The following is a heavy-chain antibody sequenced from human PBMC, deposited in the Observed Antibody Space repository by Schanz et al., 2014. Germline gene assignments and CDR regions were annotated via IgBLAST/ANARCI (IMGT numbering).Heavy chain of an antibody. V-gene: IGHV3-23*04. CDR3: AKAGSGWSTAGYYY. Sequence: EVQLVESGGGLAQPGGSLRLSCAASGFTVSNSYIHWVRQAPGKGLEWVSAINGNGGITYYADPVKGRFTISRDNSKNTLYLQMKSLRVEDTAVYYCAKAGSGWSTAGYYYWGQGTLVAVSS. CDR2: INGNGGIT. D-gene: IGHD6-19*01. CDR1: GFTVSNSY. J-gene: IGHJ4*02.